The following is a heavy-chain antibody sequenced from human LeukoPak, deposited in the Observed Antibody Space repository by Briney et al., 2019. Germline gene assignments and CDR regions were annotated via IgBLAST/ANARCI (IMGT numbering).Heavy chain of an antibody. CDR1: GGSFSCYY. V-gene: IGHV4-34*01. Sequence: SETLSLTCAVHGGSFSCYYWSWIRQPPGKGLEWIGEVNYSGGTNYNPTLKIRVTISVDTSKNHFSLNLNSVTAADTAVYYCVRGGGGIHSGGNKRWLDPWGQGTLVTVSS. CDR3: VRGGGGIHSGGNKRWLDP. CDR2: VNYSGGT. J-gene: IGHJ5*02. D-gene: IGHD2-15*01.